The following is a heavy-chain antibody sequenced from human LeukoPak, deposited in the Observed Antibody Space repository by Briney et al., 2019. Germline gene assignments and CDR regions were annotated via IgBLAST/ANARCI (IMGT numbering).Heavy chain of an antibody. CDR3: AKAGYSSSRYLYYFDY. J-gene: IGHJ4*02. CDR2: ISYDGSNK. D-gene: IGHD6-13*01. CDR1: GFTFSSYG. Sequence: GGSLRLSCAASGFTFSSYGMHWVRQAPGKGLELVAVISYDGSNKYYADSVKGRFTISRDNSKNALYLQMNSLRAEDTAVYYCAKAGYSSSRYLYYFDYWGQGTLVTVSS. V-gene: IGHV3-30*18.